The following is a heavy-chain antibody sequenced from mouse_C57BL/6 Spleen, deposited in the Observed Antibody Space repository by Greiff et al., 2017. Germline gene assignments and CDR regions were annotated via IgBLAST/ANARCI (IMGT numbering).Heavy chain of an antibody. V-gene: IGHV1-54*01. CDR2: INPGSGGT. CDR3: ARGREIYAMDY. Sequence: QVQLQQSGAELVRPGTSVKVSCKASGYAFTNYLIEWVKQRPGQGLEWIGVINPGSGGTNYNEKFKGKATLTADKSSSTAYMQLSSLTSEDSAVXFCARGREIYAMDYWGQGTSVTVSS. J-gene: IGHJ4*01. CDR1: GYAFTNYL.